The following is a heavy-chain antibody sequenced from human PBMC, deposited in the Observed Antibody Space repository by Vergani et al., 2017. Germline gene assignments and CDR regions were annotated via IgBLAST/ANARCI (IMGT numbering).Heavy chain of an antibody. J-gene: IGHJ4*02. D-gene: IGHD3-10*01. CDR1: GGSISSGGYY. CDR3: ARRINGSGSYYTPYYFDY. Sequence: QVQLQESGPGLVKPSQTLSLTCTVSGGSISSGGYYWSWIRQHPGKGLEWIGEINHSGSTNYNPSLKSRVTISVDTSKNQFSLKLSSVTAADTAVYYCARRINGSGSYYTPYYFDYWGQGTLVTVSS. CDR2: INHSGST. V-gene: IGHV4-31*03.